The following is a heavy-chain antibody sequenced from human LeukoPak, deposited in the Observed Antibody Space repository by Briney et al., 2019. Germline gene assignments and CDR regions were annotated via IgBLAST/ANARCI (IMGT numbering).Heavy chain of an antibody. CDR2: IKEDGSEK. CDR1: GFPFSSYW. V-gene: IGHV3-7*03. J-gene: IGHJ4*02. CDR3: ARFQSGSYPFDY. Sequence: GGSLRLSCAATGFPFSSYWMIWVRKAPGRALEWVASIKEDGSEKYYVDSVKGRFTISRDNSKNTLYLQMNSLRAKDTAVYYCARFQSGSYPFDYWGQGTLVTVSS. D-gene: IGHD1-26*01.